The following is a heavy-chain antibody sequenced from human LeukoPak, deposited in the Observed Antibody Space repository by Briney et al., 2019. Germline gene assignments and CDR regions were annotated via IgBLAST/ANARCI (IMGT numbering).Heavy chain of an antibody. D-gene: IGHD3-16*01. V-gene: IGHV1-2*02. CDR2: INPNSGDT. Sequence: ASVKVSCKASGYTFTANYMHWVRQAPGQGLEWMGWINPNSGDTKYAQKFQGRVTMTRDTSISTAYMELSRLRSDDTALYYCATQRGSYLWGTDFDFWGQGTLVTVSS. J-gene: IGHJ4*02. CDR3: ATQRGSYLWGTDFDF. CDR1: GYTFTANY.